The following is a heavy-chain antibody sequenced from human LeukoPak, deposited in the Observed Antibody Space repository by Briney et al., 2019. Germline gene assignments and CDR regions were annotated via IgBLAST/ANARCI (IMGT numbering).Heavy chain of an antibody. Sequence: ASVKVSCKASGYTFTGYYMHWVRQAPGQGLEWMGRINPNSGGTSYAQKFQGRVTMTRDTSISTAYMELSRLRSDDTAVYYCARPSSGSGSKPALDYWGQGTLVTVSS. D-gene: IGHD1-26*01. CDR1: GYTFTGYY. CDR2: INPNSGGT. V-gene: IGHV1-2*06. CDR3: ARPSSGSGSKPALDY. J-gene: IGHJ4*02.